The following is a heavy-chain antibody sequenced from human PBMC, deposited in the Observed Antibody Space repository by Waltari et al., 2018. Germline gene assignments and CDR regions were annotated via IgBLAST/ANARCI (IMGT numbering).Heavy chain of an antibody. V-gene: IGHV4-39*07. Sequence: QLQLQESGPGLVKPSETLSLTCTVSGGSISSSSYYWGWIRQPPGKGLEWIGSIYYSGSTYYNPSLKSRVTISVDTSKNQFSLKLSSVTAADTAVYYCARGGYYDSSGYYYGWYFDLWGRGTLVTVSS. J-gene: IGHJ2*01. CDR2: IYYSGST. CDR1: GGSISSSSYY. CDR3: ARGGYYDSSGYYYGWYFDL. D-gene: IGHD3-22*01.